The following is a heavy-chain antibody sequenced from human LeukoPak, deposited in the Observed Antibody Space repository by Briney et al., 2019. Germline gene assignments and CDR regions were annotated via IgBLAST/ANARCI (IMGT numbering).Heavy chain of an antibody. D-gene: IGHD3-10*01. V-gene: IGHV3-7*01. CDR3: ARRALYYYGSGSYYNAFDY. Sequence: GGSLRLSCAASGFTFSSYSMNWVRQAPGKGLEWVANIKQDGSEKYYVDSVKGRFTISRDNAKNSLYLQMNSLRAEDTAVYYCARRALYYYGSGSYYNAFDYWGQGTLVTVSS. CDR2: IKQDGSEK. CDR1: GFTFSSYS. J-gene: IGHJ4*02.